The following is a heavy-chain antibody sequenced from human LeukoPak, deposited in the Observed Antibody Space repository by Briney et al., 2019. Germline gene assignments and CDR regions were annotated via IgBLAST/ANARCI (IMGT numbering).Heavy chain of an antibody. J-gene: IGHJ4*02. V-gene: IGHV3-48*02. Sequence: GGSLRLSCAVSGFTFSNYNLNWVRQAPGKGLEWVSYISDGSSTIYYADSVRGRFTISRDNAKNSLYLQINSLRDEDTAVYYCARETVGLDYWGQGTLVTVSS. CDR2: ISDGSSTI. CDR3: ARETVGLDY. D-gene: IGHD4-23*01. CDR1: GFTFSNYN.